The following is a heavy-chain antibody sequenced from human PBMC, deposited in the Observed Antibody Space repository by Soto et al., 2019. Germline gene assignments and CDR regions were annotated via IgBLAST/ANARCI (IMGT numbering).Heavy chain of an antibody. Sequence: PSETLSLTCTVSGGSISSSSYYWGWIRQPPGKGLEWIGSIYYSGSTYYNPSLKSRVTISVDTSKNQFSLKLSSVTAADTAVYYCAREESIAARGFDYWGQGTLVTVSS. V-gene: IGHV4-39*02. CDR3: AREESIAARGFDY. CDR2: IYYSGST. D-gene: IGHD6-6*01. J-gene: IGHJ4*02. CDR1: GGSISSSSYY.